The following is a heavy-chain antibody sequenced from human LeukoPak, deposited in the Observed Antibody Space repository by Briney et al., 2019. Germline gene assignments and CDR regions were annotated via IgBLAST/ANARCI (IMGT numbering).Heavy chain of an antibody. CDR2: ISSNGGST. V-gene: IGHV3-64*04. CDR3: ARDLKLEQQLVRAGRLGFDP. Sequence: GGSLRLSCSASGFTFSSYAMHWVRQAPGKGLEYVSAISSNGGSTYYADSVKGRFTISRDNSKNTLYLQMNSLRAEDTAVYYCARDLKLEQQLVRAGRLGFDPWGQGTLVTVSS. CDR1: GFTFSSYA. J-gene: IGHJ5*02. D-gene: IGHD6-13*01.